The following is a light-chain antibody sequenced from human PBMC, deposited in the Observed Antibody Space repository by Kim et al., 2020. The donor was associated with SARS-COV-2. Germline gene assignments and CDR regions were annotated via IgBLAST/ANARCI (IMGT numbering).Light chain of an antibody. CDR3: QVWDSSSDHPGV. J-gene: IGLJ1*01. Sequence: PGKPARITCGGNNIRSKSVHWYQTKPGQAPVLVIYYDSDRPSGIPERFSGSNSGNTATLTISRVEAGDEADYYCQVWDSSSDHPGVFGTGTKVTVL. V-gene: IGLV3-21*04. CDR2: YDS. CDR1: NIRSKS.